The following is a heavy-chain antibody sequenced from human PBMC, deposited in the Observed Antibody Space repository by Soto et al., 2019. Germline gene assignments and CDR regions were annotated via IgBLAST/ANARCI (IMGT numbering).Heavy chain of an antibody. Sequence: ASVKVSCKASGHTFTSYYMHWVRQAPGQGLEWIGIINLSAGSTSYAQKFQGRVTITRDTSTSTVYMDMSSLRSEDTAVYYCARGKFPFTFDYWGQGTLVTVSS. J-gene: IGHJ4*02. CDR1: GHTFTSYY. V-gene: IGHV1-46*01. D-gene: IGHD3-10*01. CDR3: ARGKFPFTFDY. CDR2: INLSAGST.